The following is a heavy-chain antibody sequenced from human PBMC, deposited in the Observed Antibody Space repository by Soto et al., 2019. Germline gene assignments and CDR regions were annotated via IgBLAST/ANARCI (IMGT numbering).Heavy chain of an antibody. CDR2: ISSNSDAM. D-gene: IGHD3-16*02. CDR3: VRDYQYGFDM. CDR1: GFTFNTFP. Sequence: EVQLVESGGGFVQPGGSLRLSCAASGFTFNTFPMNWVRLAPGKGLEWLSHISSNSDAMYCADSVKGRFTISRDNARKSLYLQMNSLIVDDTAVYYCVRDYQYGFDMWGQGTMVTVSS. J-gene: IGHJ3*02. V-gene: IGHV3-48*01.